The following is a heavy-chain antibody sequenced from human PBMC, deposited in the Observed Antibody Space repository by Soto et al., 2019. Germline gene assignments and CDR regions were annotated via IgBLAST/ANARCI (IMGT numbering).Heavy chain of an antibody. Sequence: LGLCSATFLLTFSGYMMNWFRQCPGKWLESVSSISSSSSYIYYADSVKGRFTIYRDNAKNSLYLQMNSLRAEDRAVYYCARVAYCGGDCYTGHDAFDIWGKGTMVNV. D-gene: IGHD2-21*02. CDR3: ARVAYCGGDCYTGHDAFDI. CDR1: LLTFSGYM. CDR2: ISSSSSYI. J-gene: IGHJ3*02. V-gene: IGHV3-21*01.